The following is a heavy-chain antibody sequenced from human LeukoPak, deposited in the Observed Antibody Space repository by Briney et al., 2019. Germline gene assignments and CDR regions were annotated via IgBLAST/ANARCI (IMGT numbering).Heavy chain of an antibody. J-gene: IGHJ3*02. V-gene: IGHV4-34*01. CDR2: INHSGST. Sequence: SETLSLTCAVYGGSFSGYYWSWIRQPPGKGLEWIGEINHSGSTNYNPSLKSRVTISVDTSKNQFSLKLSSVTAADTAVYYCARVTINYGDFLDAFDIWGRGTMVTVSS. CDR3: ARVTINYGDFLDAFDI. D-gene: IGHD4-17*01. CDR1: GGSFSGYY.